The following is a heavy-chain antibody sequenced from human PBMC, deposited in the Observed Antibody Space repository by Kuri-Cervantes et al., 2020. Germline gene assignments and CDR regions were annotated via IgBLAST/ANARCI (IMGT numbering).Heavy chain of an antibody. V-gene: IGHV1-69*05. D-gene: IGHD5-24*01. CDR3: ARIRRDGYNYYFDY. J-gene: IGHJ4*02. CDR2: IIPIFGTA. CDR1: GYIFTDYY. Sequence: SVKVSCKTSGYIFTDYYIHWVRRAPGQGLEWMGGIIPIFGTANYAQKFQGRVTITTDESTSTAYMELSSLRSEDTAVYYCARIRRDGYNYYFDYWGQGTLVTVSS.